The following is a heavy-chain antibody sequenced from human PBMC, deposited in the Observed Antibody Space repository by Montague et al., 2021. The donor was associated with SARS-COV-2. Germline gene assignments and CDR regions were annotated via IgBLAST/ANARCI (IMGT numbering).Heavy chain of an antibody. J-gene: IGHJ6*02. CDR2: IDWDDDK. Sequence: PALVKPTQTLTLTCTFSGFSLSTSGMCVSWIRQPPGKALEWLARIDWDDDKYYNTSLKTRLTISKDTSKNQVVLTMTNMDPVDTATYYCARDYIAAAGIYYSYYGMDVWGQGTTVTVSS. V-gene: IGHV2-70*11. D-gene: IGHD6-13*01. CDR3: ARDYIAAAGIYYSYYGMDV. CDR1: GFSLSTSGMC.